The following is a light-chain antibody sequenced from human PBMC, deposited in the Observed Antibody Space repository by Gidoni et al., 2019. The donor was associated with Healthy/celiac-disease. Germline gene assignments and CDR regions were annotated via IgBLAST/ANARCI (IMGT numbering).Light chain of an antibody. J-gene: IGKJ4*01. V-gene: IGKV3-15*01. Sequence: EIVMTQSPATLSVSPGERATLSCRASQSVSSYLAWYQQKPGQAPRLLIYGASTSATGIPARFSGSGSGTEFTLTVSSLQSEEFAVYYCQQYNNWPPLTFGGGTKVEIK. CDR3: QQYNNWPPLT. CDR2: GAS. CDR1: QSVSSY.